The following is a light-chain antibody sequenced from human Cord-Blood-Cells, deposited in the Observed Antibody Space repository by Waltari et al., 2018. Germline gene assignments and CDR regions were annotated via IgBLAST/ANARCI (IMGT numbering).Light chain of an antibody. Sequence: DIVMTQSPDSLAVSLGERATINCKSSQSVLYSSNNKNYLAWYQQKPVQPPKLLIYWASTRESGVPDRFSGSGSGTDFTLPSSSLQAEDVAVYYCQQYYSTPYTFGHGTKLEIK. CDR1: QSVLYSSNNKNY. CDR3: QQYYSTPYT. J-gene: IGKJ2*01. CDR2: WAS. V-gene: IGKV4-1*01.